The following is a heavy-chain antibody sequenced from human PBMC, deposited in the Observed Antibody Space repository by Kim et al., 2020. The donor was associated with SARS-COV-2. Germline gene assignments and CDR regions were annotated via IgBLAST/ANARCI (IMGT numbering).Heavy chain of an antibody. V-gene: IGHV4-39*01. CDR3: ASRGWGTVWY. CDR1: GGSISSSSYY. CDR2: IYYSGST. Sequence: SETLSLTCTVSGGSISSSSYYWGWIRQPPGKGLEWIGSIYYSGSTYYNPSLKSRVTISVDTSKNQFSLKLSSVTAADTAVYYCASRGWGTVWYWGQGTLVTVSS. J-gene: IGHJ4*02. D-gene: IGHD3-16*01.